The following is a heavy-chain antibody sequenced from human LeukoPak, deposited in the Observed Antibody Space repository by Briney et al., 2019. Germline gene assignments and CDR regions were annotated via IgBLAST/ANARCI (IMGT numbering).Heavy chain of an antibody. D-gene: IGHD3-22*01. V-gene: IGHV1-2*02. CDR1: GYTFTGYY. Sequence: ASVKVSCKASGYTFTGYYMHWVRQAPGQGLEWMGWINPNSGGTNYAQKFQGRVTMTRDTSISTAYMELSRLRSDDTAVYYCARKYDSSGYYPFDYWGQGTLVTISS. J-gene: IGHJ4*02. CDR3: ARKYDSSGYYPFDY. CDR2: INPNSGGT.